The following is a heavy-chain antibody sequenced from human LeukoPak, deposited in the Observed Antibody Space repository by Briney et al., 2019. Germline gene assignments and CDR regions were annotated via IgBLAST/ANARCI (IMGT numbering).Heavy chain of an antibody. CDR3: ARDAGAADFDY. CDR1: KFTFSHYG. D-gene: IGHD1-26*01. Sequence: GGSLRLSCTASKFTFSHYGMQWVRQAPGKGLEWVAVISSDGSIKVYADSVEGRFTLSRDNAKNSLYLQMNSLRAEDTAVYYCARDAGAADFDYWGQGTLVTVSS. V-gene: IGHV3-30*03. J-gene: IGHJ4*02. CDR2: ISSDGSIK.